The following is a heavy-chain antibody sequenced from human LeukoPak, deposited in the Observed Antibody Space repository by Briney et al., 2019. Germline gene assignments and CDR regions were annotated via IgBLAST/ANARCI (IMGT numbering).Heavy chain of an antibody. Sequence: GGSLRLSCAASEFTVSSNYMSWVRQAPGKGPEWVSVIYGGRNNTVYADSVKGRFTISRDNSRNTIYLQIDSLRAEDTATYYCAREFRQTYSSGWSLDYWGQGTLVTVSS. V-gene: IGHV3-53*01. CDR3: AREFRQTYSSGWSLDY. CDR2: IYGGRNNT. J-gene: IGHJ4*02. D-gene: IGHD6-19*01. CDR1: EFTVSSNY.